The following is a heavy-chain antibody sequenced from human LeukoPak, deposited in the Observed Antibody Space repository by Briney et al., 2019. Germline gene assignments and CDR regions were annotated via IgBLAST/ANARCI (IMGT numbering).Heavy chain of an antibody. CDR2: IYHSGSS. V-gene: IGHV4-30-2*01. CDR3: ASAYCGGDCYHSLLTD. CDR1: GVSIGSGGYS. Sequence: SSETLSLTCAVSGVSIGSGGYSWSWIRQPPGKGLEWIGYIYHSGSSYYNPSLKSRVTIPMDRSKNQFSLKLTSVTAADTAVYYCASAYCGGDCYHSLLTDWGQGTLVTVSS. D-gene: IGHD2-21*02. J-gene: IGHJ4*02.